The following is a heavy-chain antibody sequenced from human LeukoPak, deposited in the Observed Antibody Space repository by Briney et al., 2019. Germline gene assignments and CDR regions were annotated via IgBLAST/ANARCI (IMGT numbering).Heavy chain of an antibody. D-gene: IGHD3-9*01. Sequence: PGGSLRLSCAATGFTVSSNSMSSVRQAPVKGLEWVSVIYSGGSTYYADSVKGRFTISRDNSKNTLYLQMNSLRAEDTAVYYCARQEPPYEILTGYYNVAFFDYWGQGTLVTVSS. CDR2: IYSGGST. CDR1: GFTVSSNS. CDR3: ARQEPPYEILTGYYNVAFFDY. J-gene: IGHJ4*02. V-gene: IGHV3-53*01.